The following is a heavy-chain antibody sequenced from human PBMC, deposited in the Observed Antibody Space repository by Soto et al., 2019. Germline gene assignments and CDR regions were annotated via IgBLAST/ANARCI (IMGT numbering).Heavy chain of an antibody. CDR1: GGTFSSYA. CDR3: AKNGQPPYYYYGLGV. J-gene: IGHJ6*02. CDR2: IIPIFGTA. D-gene: IGHD2-8*01. V-gene: IGHV1-69*05. Sequence: ASVKVSCKASGGTFSSYAISWVRQAPGQGLEWMGGIIPIFGTANYAQKFQGRVSMTIDTSTTTAYMELRSLTSDDTAVYYCAKNGQPPYYYYGLGVWGQGTKVTVSS.